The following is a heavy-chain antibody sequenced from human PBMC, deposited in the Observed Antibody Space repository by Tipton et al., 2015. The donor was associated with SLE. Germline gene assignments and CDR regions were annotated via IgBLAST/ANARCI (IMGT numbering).Heavy chain of an antibody. Sequence: SLRLSCAASGFKFDDYTMHWVRQAPGRGLEWVSLISWDGGTTYYADSVEGRFTVSRDSTNNSLYLHMKSLRSEDTALYYCARGLRFLEWLLSDAFDIWGQGTLVTVSS. J-gene: IGHJ3*02. CDR3: ARGLRFLEWLLSDAFDI. CDR1: GFKFDDYT. V-gene: IGHV3-43*01. D-gene: IGHD3-3*01. CDR2: ISWDGGTT.